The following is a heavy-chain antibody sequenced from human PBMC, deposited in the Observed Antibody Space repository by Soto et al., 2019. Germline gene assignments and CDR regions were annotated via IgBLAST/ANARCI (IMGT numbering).Heavy chain of an antibody. CDR2: INHSGST. J-gene: IGHJ4*02. CDR3: ARGPPFTGTFDY. V-gene: IGHV4-34*01. CDR1: GGSFSGYY. D-gene: IGHD4-17*01. Sequence: QVQLQQWGAGLLKPSETLSLTCAVYGGSFSGYYWSWIRQPPGKGLEWIGEINHSGSTNYNPSLKSRVTISVDTSKNQFSLKLSSVTAADTAVYYCARGPPFTGTFDYWGQGTLVTVSS.